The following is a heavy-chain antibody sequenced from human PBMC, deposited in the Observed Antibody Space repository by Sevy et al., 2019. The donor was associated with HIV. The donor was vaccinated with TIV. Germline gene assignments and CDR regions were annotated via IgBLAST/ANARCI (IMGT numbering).Heavy chain of an antibody. Sequence: GGSLRLSCAASGFTFSSYGMHWVRQAPGKGLEWVAVRWYDGSNKYYADSVKGRFTISRDNSKNTLYLQMNSLGAEDTAVYYCARGYGDYRIDAFDIWGQGTMVTVSS. D-gene: IGHD4-17*01. J-gene: IGHJ3*02. CDR3: ARGYGDYRIDAFDI. V-gene: IGHV3-33*01. CDR2: RWYDGSNK. CDR1: GFTFSSYG.